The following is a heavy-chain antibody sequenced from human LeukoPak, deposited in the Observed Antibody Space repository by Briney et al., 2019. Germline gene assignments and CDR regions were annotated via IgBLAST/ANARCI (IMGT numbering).Heavy chain of an antibody. V-gene: IGHV3-23*01. J-gene: IGHJ4*02. CDR3: AKVVAHSPSGDY. CDR1: GFTFSSYA. D-gene: IGHD2-2*01. Sequence: PGGSLRLSCAASGFTFSSYAMSWVRQAPGKGLEWVSAISGSGGSTYYADSVKGRFTISRDNSKNTLYLQMNSLRAEDTAAYYCAKVVAHSPSGDYWGQGTLVTVSS. CDR2: ISGSGGST.